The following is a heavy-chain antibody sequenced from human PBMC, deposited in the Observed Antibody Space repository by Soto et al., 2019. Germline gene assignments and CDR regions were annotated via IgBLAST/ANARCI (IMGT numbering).Heavy chain of an antibody. Sequence: SVKVSCEASGGTFSSYTINWVRQVPGQGLEWMGRIIPIFGTTNYAQKFQGRVSITADESTSTAYMELSSLKYDDTAVYYCARSPTYNWFDPWGQGTLVTVSS. CDR1: GGTFSSYT. V-gene: IGHV1-69*13. J-gene: IGHJ5*02. CDR2: IIPIFGTT. CDR3: ARSPTYNWFDP.